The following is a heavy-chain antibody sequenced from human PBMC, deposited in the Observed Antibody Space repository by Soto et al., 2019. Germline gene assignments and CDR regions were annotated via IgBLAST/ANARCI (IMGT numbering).Heavy chain of an antibody. CDR1: GFTFSNFA. CDR3: VKCPLRDLYYYYMDV. Sequence: EVQLLESGGGLVQPGGSLRLSCAVSGFTFSNFAMSWVRQAPGKALEWVSALSGGGGNIYYADSVKGRFTISRDNSKNTLYLQMNSLRAEDTAVYYCVKCPLRDLYYYYMDVWGKGTTVSVSS. V-gene: IGHV3-23*01. CDR2: LSGGGGNI. J-gene: IGHJ6*03. D-gene: IGHD4-17*01.